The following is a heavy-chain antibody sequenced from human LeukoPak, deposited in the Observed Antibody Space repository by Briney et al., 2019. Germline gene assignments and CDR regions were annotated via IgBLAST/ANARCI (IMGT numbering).Heavy chain of an antibody. J-gene: IGHJ4*02. CDR2: INPGGGST. CDR3: ARVGGDCSSTSCYLYFDY. V-gene: IGHV1-46*01. Sequence: ASVKVSCKASGYTFTSYYMHWVRQAPGQGLEWMGIINPGGGSTSYAQKFQGRVTMTRDMSTSTVYMELSSLRSEDTAVYYCARVGGDCSSTSCYLYFDYWGQGTLVTVSS. CDR1: GYTFTSYY. D-gene: IGHD2-2*01.